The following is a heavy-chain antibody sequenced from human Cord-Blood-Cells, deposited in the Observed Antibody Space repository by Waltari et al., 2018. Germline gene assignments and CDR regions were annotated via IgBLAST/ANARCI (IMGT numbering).Heavy chain of an antibody. D-gene: IGHD6-19*01. CDR1: GGSVSGSY. Sequence: QVQLQQWGAGLFKTSETLSLTCAVYGGSVSGSYWSWIRTPPGKGLEWIGEINHSGSTNYNPSLKSRVTISVDTSKNQFSLKLSSVTAADTAVYYCARLGYSSGWYAFDIWGQGTMVTVSS. CDR3: ARLGYSSGWYAFDI. V-gene: IGHV4-34*01. J-gene: IGHJ3*02. CDR2: INHSGST.